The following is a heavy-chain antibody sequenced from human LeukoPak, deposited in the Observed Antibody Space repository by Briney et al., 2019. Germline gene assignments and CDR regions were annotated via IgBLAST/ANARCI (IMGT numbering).Heavy chain of an antibody. CDR1: GGSISSSVTN. CDR3: ARAGGARVYNWFDP. D-gene: IGHD3-16*01. Sequence: SETLSLTCSVSGGSISSSVTNWDWIRQPPGKGLEWIGSIYSSGSTYYNPSLKSRVTISVDTFKNQFSLKLSSVTAADTAVYYCARAGGARVYNWFDPWGQGTLVTVSS. V-gene: IGHV4-39*07. J-gene: IGHJ5*02. CDR2: IYSSGST.